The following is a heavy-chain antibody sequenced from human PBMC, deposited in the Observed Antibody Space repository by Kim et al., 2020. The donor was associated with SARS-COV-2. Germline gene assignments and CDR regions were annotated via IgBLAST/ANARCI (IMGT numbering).Heavy chain of an antibody. V-gene: IGHV4-31*03. CDR1: GGSISSGGYY. D-gene: IGHD3-3*01. CDR2: IYYSGST. J-gene: IGHJ4*02. Sequence: SETLSLTCTVSGGSISSGGYYWSWIRQHPGKGLEWIGYIYYSGSTYYNPSLKSRVTISVDTSKNQFSLKLSSVTAADTAVYYCARGIPLLRFLEWSHYFDYWGQGTLVTVSS. CDR3: ARGIPLLRFLEWSHYFDY.